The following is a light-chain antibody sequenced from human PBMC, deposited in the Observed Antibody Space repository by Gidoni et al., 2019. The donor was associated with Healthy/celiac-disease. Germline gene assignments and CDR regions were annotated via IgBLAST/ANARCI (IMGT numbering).Light chain of an antibody. J-gene: IGKJ3*01. CDR1: QSISSY. V-gene: IGKV1-39*01. CDR3: QQSYSTPFT. Sequence: DVHMSHSPSSLSASVGDRVTITCRASQSISSYLNWYQQKPGKAPKLLIYAASSLQSGVPSRFSGSGSGTDFTLTISSLQPEDFATYYCQQSYSTPFTFGPXTKVDIK. CDR2: AAS.